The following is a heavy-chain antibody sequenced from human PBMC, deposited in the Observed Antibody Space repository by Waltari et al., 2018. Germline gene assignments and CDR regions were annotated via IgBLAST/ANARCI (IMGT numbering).Heavy chain of an antibody. Sequence: QVQLVESGGGVVQPGRSLRLSCAASGFTFSSYAMHWVRQAPGKGVEGVAVIAYDGSNKYYADSVKGRFTISRDNSKNTLYLQMNSLRAEDTAVYYCARDHQRDFGFDYWGQGTLVTVSS. CDR2: IAYDGSNK. CDR3: ARDHQRDFGFDY. CDR1: GFTFSSYA. J-gene: IGHJ4*02. D-gene: IGHD3-10*01. V-gene: IGHV3-30-3*01.